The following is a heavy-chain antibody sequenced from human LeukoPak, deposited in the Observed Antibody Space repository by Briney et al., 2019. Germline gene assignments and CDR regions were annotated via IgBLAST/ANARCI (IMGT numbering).Heavy chain of an antibody. V-gene: IGHV7-4-1*02. Sequence: GASVKVSCKASGYTFTSYAMNWVRQAPGQGLEWMGWINTNTGNPTYAQGFTGRFVFSLDTSVSTAYLQISSLKAEDTAVYYCARDWPEPSPYSYGKCNWFDPWGQGTLVTVSS. D-gene: IGHD5-18*01. CDR2: INTNTGNP. CDR3: ARDWPEPSPYSYGKCNWFDP. CDR1: GYTFTSYA. J-gene: IGHJ5*02.